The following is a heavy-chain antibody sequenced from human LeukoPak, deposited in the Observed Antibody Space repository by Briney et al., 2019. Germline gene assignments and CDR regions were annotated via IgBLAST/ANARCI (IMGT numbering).Heavy chain of an antibody. J-gene: IGHJ5*02. D-gene: IGHD3-10*01. Sequence: SETLSLTCTVSGGXISSYYWSWIRQPPGKGLEWIGYIYYSGSTSYNPSLKSRVTISVDTSRNQFSLKLSSVTAADTAVYYCAGMIRGVPLDWFDPWGQGTLVTVSS. CDR3: AGMIRGVPLDWFDP. CDR1: GGXISSYY. CDR2: IYYSGST. V-gene: IGHV4-59*08.